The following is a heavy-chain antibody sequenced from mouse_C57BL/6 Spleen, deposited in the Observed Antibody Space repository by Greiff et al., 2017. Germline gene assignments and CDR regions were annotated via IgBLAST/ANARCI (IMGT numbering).Heavy chain of an antibody. CDR3: AGASYDGYYGPFFAY. D-gene: IGHD2-3*01. CDR1: GYTFTGYW. Sequence: QVQLKQSGAELMKPGASVKLSCKATGYTFTGYWIEWVKQRPGHGLEWIGEILPGSGSTNYNEKFKGKATFTADTSSNTAYMQLSSLTTEDSAIYYCAGASYDGYYGPFFAYWGQGTLVTVSA. CDR2: ILPGSGST. J-gene: IGHJ3*01. V-gene: IGHV1-9*01.